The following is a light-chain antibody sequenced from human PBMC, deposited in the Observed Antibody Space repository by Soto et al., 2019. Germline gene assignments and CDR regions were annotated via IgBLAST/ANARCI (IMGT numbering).Light chain of an antibody. CDR1: QDVRNY. V-gene: IGKV1-6*01. Sequence: IQLTQSPSLLSASVGDRVTITCRASQDVRNYLGWYQQTPGKAPKLLIYGASSLQSGVPSRFSGSGSGTDFTLTISSLQPEDFATYFCLQDYGYPWTFGQGTKVDI. J-gene: IGKJ1*01. CDR2: GAS. CDR3: LQDYGYPWT.